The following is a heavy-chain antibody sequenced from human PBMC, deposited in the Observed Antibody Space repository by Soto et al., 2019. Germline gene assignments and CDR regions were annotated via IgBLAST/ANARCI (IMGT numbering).Heavy chain of an antibody. D-gene: IGHD6-13*01. CDR2: ISSSSSYI. CDR1: GFTFSNYY. Sequence: GGSLRLSCTASGFTFSNYYMNWVRQAPGKGLEWVSSISSSSSYIYYADSMKGRFTISRDNANNSLYLQMNSLRAEDTAVYYCARDLAAADYWGQGTLVTVSS. CDR3: ARDLAAADY. V-gene: IGHV3-21*01. J-gene: IGHJ4*02.